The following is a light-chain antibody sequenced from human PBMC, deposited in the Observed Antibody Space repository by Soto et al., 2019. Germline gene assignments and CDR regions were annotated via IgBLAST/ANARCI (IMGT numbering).Light chain of an antibody. V-gene: IGLV1-51*01. Sequence: QSVLTQPPSVSAAPGQKVTISCSGSSSNIGNNYVSWYQQLPGTVPKLLIYDNNKRPSGIPDRFSGSKSGTSATLGIAGLQTGDEADYYCGTWDSSLSAYVFGTGTKLTVL. CDR1: SSNIGNNY. J-gene: IGLJ1*01. CDR2: DNN. CDR3: GTWDSSLSAYV.